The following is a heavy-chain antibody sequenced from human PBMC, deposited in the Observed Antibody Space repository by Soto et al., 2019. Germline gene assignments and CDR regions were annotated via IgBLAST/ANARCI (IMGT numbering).Heavy chain of an antibody. CDR2: INHSGST. J-gene: IGHJ4*02. V-gene: IGHV4-34*01. D-gene: IGHD3-10*01. CDR1: GGSFSGYY. CDR3: ARGRVSITMVRGVLADY. Sequence: QVQLQQWGAGLLKPSETLSLTCAVYGGSFSGYYWSWIRQPPGKGLEWIGEINHSGSTNYNPSLKSRVTISVDTSKNQFSLTLSSVTAADTAVYYCARGRVSITMVRGVLADYWGQGTLVTVSS.